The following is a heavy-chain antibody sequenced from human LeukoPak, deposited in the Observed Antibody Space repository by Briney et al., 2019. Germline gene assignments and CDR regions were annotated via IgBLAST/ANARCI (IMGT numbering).Heavy chain of an antibody. CDR3: AKDQLDIFDY. J-gene: IGHJ4*02. Sequence: PGGSLRLSCAASGSTFSSSAMSWVRQAPGKGLEWVSAISGSGGSTYYADSVKGRFTISRDNSKNTLYLQMNSLRAEDTAVYYCAKDQLDIFDYWGQGTLVTVSS. CDR2: ISGSGGST. D-gene: IGHD6-13*01. V-gene: IGHV3-23*01. CDR1: GSTFSSSA.